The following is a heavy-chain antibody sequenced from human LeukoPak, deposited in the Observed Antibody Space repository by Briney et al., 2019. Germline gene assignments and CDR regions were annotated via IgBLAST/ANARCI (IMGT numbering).Heavy chain of an antibody. Sequence: PSETLSLTCTVSGGSISSYYWSWIRQPPGKGLEWIGYIYTSGSTNYNPSPKSRVTISVDTSKNQFSLKLSSVTAADTAVYYCARLYYDFWSGYFDYWGQGTLVTVSS. V-gene: IGHV4-4*09. CDR1: GGSISSYY. J-gene: IGHJ4*02. CDR2: IYTSGST. D-gene: IGHD3-3*01. CDR3: ARLYYDFWSGYFDY.